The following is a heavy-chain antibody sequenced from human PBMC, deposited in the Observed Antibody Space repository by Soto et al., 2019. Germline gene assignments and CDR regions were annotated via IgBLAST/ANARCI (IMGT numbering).Heavy chain of an antibody. V-gene: IGHV5-10-1*01. Sequence: GESLKISCKASGYNFTAFWIHWVRQMPGKGLEWLGKIDPSDSYTNYSPSFEGHVTISTDNSITTAYLQWSSLRASDTALYFCARVHKNWFDAWAQGTMVTVSS. CDR2: IDPSDSYT. J-gene: IGHJ5*02. CDR3: ARVHKNWFDA. CDR1: GYNFTAFW.